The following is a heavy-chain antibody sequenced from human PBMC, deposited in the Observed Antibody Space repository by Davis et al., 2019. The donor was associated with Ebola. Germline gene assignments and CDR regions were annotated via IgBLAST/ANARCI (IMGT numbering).Heavy chain of an antibody. CDR2: INHSGST. CDR1: GGSISSSNW. CDR3: ARHAYDFWSGYYPNWFDP. D-gene: IGHD3-3*01. J-gene: IGHJ5*02. Sequence: MPSETLSLTCAVSGGSISSSNWWSWVRQPPGKGLEWIGEINHSGSTNYNPSLKSRVTISVDTSKNQFSLKLSSVTAADTAVYYCARHAYDFWSGYYPNWFDPWGQGTLVTVSS. V-gene: IGHV4-4*02.